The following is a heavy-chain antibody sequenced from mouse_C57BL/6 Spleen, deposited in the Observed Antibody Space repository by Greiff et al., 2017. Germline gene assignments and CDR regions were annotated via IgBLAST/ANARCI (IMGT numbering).Heavy chain of an antibody. Sequence: VQLKESGAELVRPGASVKLSCTASGFNIKDDYMHWVKQRPEQGLEWIGWIDPENGDTEYASKFQGKATITADTSSNTAYLQLSSLTSEDTAVYYCTRGGSSPFAYWGQGTLVTVSA. V-gene: IGHV14-4*01. CDR3: TRGGSSPFAY. CDR2: IDPENGDT. D-gene: IGHD1-1*01. J-gene: IGHJ3*01. CDR1: GFNIKDDY.